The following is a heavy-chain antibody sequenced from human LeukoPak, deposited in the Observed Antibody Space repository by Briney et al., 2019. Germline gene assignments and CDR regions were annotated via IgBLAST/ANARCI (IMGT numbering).Heavy chain of an antibody. CDR3: ARDRIAAAGTYGMDV. J-gene: IGHJ6*02. V-gene: IGHV3-23*01. CDR1: GFTFSSYA. CDR2: ISGSGGST. D-gene: IGHD6-13*01. Sequence: GGSLRLSCAASGFTFSSYAMSWVRQAPGKGLEWVSAISGSGGSTYYADSVKGRFTISRDNSKNTLYLQMNSLRAEDTAAYYCARDRIAAAGTYGMDVWGQGTTVTVSS.